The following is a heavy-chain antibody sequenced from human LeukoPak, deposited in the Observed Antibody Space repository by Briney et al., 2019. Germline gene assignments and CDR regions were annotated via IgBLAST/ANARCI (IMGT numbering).Heavy chain of an antibody. CDR1: GGSISSSSYY. CDR2: IYYSGST. D-gene: IGHD3-16*02. V-gene: IGHV4-61*01. J-gene: IGHJ4*02. CDR3: ASTPRGGYPFDY. Sequence: PSETLSLTCTVSGGSISSSSYYWSWIRQPPGKGLEWIGYIYYSGSTNYNPSLKSRVTISVDTSKNQFSLKLSSVTAADTAVYYCASTPRGGYPFDYWGQGTLVTVSS.